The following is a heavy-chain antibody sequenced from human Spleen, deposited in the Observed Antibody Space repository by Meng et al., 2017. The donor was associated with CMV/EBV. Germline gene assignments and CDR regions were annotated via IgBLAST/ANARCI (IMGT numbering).Heavy chain of an antibody. CDR1: GGTFSSYT. Sequence: SVKVSCKASGGTFSSYTFSWVRKAPGQGLEWMGRIIPALGITNSAQQFLGRVTFTADKSTSTAHMELGSLRSEDTAVYYCSRPLGHCSPTNCWGDAFDIWGQGTLVTVSS. CDR2: IIPALGIT. CDR3: SRPLGHCSPTNCWGDAFDI. D-gene: IGHD2-2*01. V-gene: IGHV1-69*02. J-gene: IGHJ3*02.